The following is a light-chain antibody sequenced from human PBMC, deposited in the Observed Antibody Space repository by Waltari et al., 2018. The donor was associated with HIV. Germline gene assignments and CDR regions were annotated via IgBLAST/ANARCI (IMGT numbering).Light chain of an antibody. Sequence: VLTQSPHFRSAAANETVSITCRASQNIGSTLHWYQQKPGQSPQLVIKYASQSVSGVPSRFGGSGSGTEFTLSITGLQTDDAATYYCQQSSGSPPTFGQGTTVDI. V-gene: IGKV6-21*01. J-gene: IGKJ1*01. CDR3: QQSSGSPPT. CDR1: QNIGST. CDR2: YAS.